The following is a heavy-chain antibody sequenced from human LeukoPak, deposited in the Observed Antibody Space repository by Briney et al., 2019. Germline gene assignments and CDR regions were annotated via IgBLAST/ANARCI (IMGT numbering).Heavy chain of an antibody. J-gene: IGHJ5*02. V-gene: IGHV4-39*01. CDR1: GGSFSSTSYY. CDR3: ARPIRSRDNNWFDP. D-gene: IGHD3-10*01. Sequence: SETLSLTCTVSGGSFSSTSYYWGWIRQPPGKGLEWIANIYHTGSTYYNPSLKSRVTISVDTSANQFSLKLNSVTAADTAVYYCARPIRSRDNNWFDPWGQGTLVIVSS. CDR2: IYHTGST.